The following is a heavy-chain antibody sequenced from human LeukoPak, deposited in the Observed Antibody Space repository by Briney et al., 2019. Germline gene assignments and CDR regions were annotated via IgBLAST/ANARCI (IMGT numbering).Heavy chain of an antibody. Sequence: SVKVSCKASGYTFTSYYMHWVRQAPGQGLEWMGGVMAIFGRVKYGQKFQGRATFTTDASTSTAYMELSSLTSDDTGVYYCARGELGDRSGFSFFDYWGQGTLVTVSS. D-gene: IGHD3-22*01. CDR3: ARGELGDRSGFSFFDY. CDR1: GYTFTSYY. CDR2: VMAIFGRV. V-gene: IGHV1-69*05. J-gene: IGHJ4*02.